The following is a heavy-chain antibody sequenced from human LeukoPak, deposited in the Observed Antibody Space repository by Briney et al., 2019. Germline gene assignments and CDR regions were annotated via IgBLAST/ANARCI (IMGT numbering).Heavy chain of an antibody. CDR3: ARIDTYCSGGSCTIYYFDY. V-gene: IGHV4-59*08. J-gene: IGHJ4*02. CDR2: IYYSGST. D-gene: IGHD2-15*01. CDR1: GGSISSYY. Sequence: SETLSLTCTVSGGSISSYYWSWIRHPPGKGLEWIGYIYYSGSTNYNPSLKSRVTISVDTSKNQFSLKLSSVTAADTAVYYCARIDTYCSGGSCTIYYFDYWGQGTLVTVSS.